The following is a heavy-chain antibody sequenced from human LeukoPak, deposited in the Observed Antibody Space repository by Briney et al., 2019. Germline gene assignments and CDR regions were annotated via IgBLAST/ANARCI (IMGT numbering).Heavy chain of an antibody. D-gene: IGHD3-3*01. CDR2: IYYSGST. V-gene: IGHV4-30-4*08. CDR3: ASINYDFWSGSMDV. Sequence: PSQTLSLTCTVSGGSISSGDYYWSWIRQPPGKGLEWIGYIYYSGSTYYNPSLKSRVTISVDTSKNQFSLKLSSVTAADTAVYYCASINYDFWSGSMDVWGKGTTVTVPS. CDR1: GGSISSGDYY. J-gene: IGHJ6*03.